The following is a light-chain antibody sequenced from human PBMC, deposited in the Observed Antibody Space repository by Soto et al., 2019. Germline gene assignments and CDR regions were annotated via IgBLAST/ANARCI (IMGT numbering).Light chain of an antibody. CDR3: QSYDSSLSGWL. CDR1: SSNIGAGYD. Sequence: QSVLTQPPSVSGAPGQRVTISCTGSSSNIGAGYDVHWYQQLPGTAPKLLVHGNTDRPSGVPDRFSGSKSGTSASLAITGLQAEDEADYYCQSYDSSLSGWLXGGGTKLTVL. V-gene: IGLV1-40*01. J-gene: IGLJ2*01. CDR2: GNT.